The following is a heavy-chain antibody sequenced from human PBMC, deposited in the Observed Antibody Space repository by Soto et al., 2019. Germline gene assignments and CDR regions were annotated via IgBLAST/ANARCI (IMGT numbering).Heavy chain of an antibody. V-gene: IGHV4-39*01. CDR2: INYSGST. Sequence: QLQLQESGPGLVKPSETLSLTCSVSGDSISSSSYYWGWIRQPPGKGLEWIGTINYSGSTYYNPSLKSRVTISVDTSKTQFALNVSSVTAADTAVYYCASLYGDYVPYWGQGILVSVSS. CDR3: ASLYGDYVPY. CDR1: GDSISSSSYY. D-gene: IGHD4-17*01. J-gene: IGHJ4*02.